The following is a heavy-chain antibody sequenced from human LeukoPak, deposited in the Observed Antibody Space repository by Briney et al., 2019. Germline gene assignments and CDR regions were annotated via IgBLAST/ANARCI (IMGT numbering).Heavy chain of an antibody. CDR2: IYHTGST. V-gene: IGHV4-38-2*01. CDR1: GYSISSGYC. CDR3: ARRYQLYYFDY. J-gene: IGHJ4*02. D-gene: IGHD2-2*01. Sequence: SETLSLTCAVSGYSISSGYCWGWIRQPPGKWLEWIGSIYHTGSTYYNPSLKSGVTISVDTSKNQFSLKLSSVTAADTAVYYCARRYQLYYFDYWGQGTLVTVSS.